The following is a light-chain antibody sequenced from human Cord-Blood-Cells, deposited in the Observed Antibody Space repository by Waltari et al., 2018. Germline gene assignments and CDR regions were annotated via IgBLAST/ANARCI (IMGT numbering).Light chain of an antibody. Sequence: QSVLTQPPSASGTPGQRVTISCSGRSSNTDSNTVNWYQQLPGTAPKLLIYSNNQRPSGVPDRFSGSKSGTSASLAISGLQSEDEADYYCAAWDDSLNGWVFGGGTKLTVL. V-gene: IGLV1-44*01. CDR1: SSNTDSNT. CDR3: AAWDDSLNGWV. CDR2: SNN. J-gene: IGLJ3*02.